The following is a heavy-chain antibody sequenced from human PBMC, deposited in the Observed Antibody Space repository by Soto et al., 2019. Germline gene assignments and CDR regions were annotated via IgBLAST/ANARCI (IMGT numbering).Heavy chain of an antibody. D-gene: IGHD2-21*01. CDR3: ATYHPFQY. CDR1: GFTFSDYS. V-gene: IGHV3-23*01. Sequence: GGSLRLSCAASGFTFSDYSMHWVRQAPGKGLEWVSVITGSRGKTYYADSVKGRFTISRDNSKNTLYLQMNSLRAEDTAVYYCATYHPFQYGGQGTLVTVSS. CDR2: ITGSRGKT. J-gene: IGHJ4*02.